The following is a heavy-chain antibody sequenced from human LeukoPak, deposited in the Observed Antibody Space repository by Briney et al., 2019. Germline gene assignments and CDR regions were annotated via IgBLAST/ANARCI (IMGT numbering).Heavy chain of an antibody. J-gene: IGHJ1*01. CDR3: AREDRHYYDSSGYYYVRVVMRYFQH. CDR1: GFTFSSYW. V-gene: IGHV3-7*01. D-gene: IGHD3-22*01. Sequence: PGGSLRLSCAASGFTFSSYWMSWVRQAPGKGLEWAADIKQDGSEKYYVDSVKGRFTISRDNAKNSLYLQMNSLRAEDTAVYYCAREDRHYYDSSGYYYVRVVMRYFQHWGQGTLVTVSS. CDR2: IKQDGSEK.